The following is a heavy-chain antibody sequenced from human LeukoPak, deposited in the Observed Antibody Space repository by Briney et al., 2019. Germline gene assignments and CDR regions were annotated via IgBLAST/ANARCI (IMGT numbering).Heavy chain of an antibody. J-gene: IGHJ5*02. CDR1: GGSISSYY. Sequence: PSETLSLTCTVSGGSISSYYWSWIRQPAGKGLEWIGRIYTSGSTNYNPSLKSRVTMSVDTSKNQFSLKLSSVTAADTAVYYCARDDEYCSSTSCYSWFDPWGQGTLVTVSS. CDR3: ARDDEYCSSTSCYSWFDP. CDR2: IYTSGST. D-gene: IGHD2-2*01. V-gene: IGHV4-4*07.